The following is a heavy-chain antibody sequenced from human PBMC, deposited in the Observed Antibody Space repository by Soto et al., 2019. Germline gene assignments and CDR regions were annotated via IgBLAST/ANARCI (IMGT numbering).Heavy chain of an antibody. D-gene: IGHD5-12*01. CDR2: ISGSGGST. Sequence: PGGSLRLSCAASGFTFSSYAMSWVRQAPGKGLEWVSAISGSGGSTYYTDSVKGRFTISRDNSKNTLYLQMNSLRAEDTAVYYSANYIVATTIFDYWGQGTLVTVSS. J-gene: IGHJ4*02. V-gene: IGHV3-23*01. CDR1: GFTFSSYA. CDR3: ANYIVATTIFDY.